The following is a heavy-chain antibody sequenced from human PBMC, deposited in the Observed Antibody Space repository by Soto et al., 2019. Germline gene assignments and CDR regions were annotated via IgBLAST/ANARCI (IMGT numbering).Heavy chain of an antibody. CDR3: AKDGNVETDMASCYFDY. Sequence: GGFLRLSCAVSGFSLDDNARHWVGKAPGKGLDWGSAIIWNSGSIGSADSVKGRFTISRDNAKSSLYLKMNSLRAEDTALYSCAKDGNVETDMASCYFDYWGQGTLVTVSS. CDR2: IIWNSGSI. CDR1: GFSLDDNA. V-gene: IGHV3-9*01. J-gene: IGHJ4*02. D-gene: IGHD5-18*01.